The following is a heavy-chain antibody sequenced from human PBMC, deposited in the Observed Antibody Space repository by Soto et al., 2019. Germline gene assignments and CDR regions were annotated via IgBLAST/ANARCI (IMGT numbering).Heavy chain of an antibody. CDR3: AKDRNEASYYGGNNGPNY. Sequence: GGSLRLSCAACGVGLDEYGMHGVLQAPGKELEWVAVISYDGSNKYYADSVKGRFTISRDNSKNTLYLQMNSLRAEDTAVYYCAKDRNEASYYGGNNGPNYWGQGTLVTVSS. CDR2: ISYDGSNK. D-gene: IGHD1-26*01. V-gene: IGHV3-30*18. CDR1: GVGLDEYG. J-gene: IGHJ4*02.